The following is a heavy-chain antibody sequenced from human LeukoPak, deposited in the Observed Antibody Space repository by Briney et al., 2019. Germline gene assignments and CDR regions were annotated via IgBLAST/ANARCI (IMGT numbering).Heavy chain of an antibody. CDR3: AKDRDYSSSGASVDY. CDR1: GFIFDDYA. Sequence: PGRSLRLSCAASGFIFDDYAMHWVRQAPGEGLEWVSGISWNSGSIGYADSVKGRFTISRDNAKNSLYLQMNSLRAEDTALYYCAKDRDYSSSGASVDYWGQGTLVTVSS. D-gene: IGHD6-6*01. CDR2: ISWNSGSI. V-gene: IGHV3-9*01. J-gene: IGHJ4*02.